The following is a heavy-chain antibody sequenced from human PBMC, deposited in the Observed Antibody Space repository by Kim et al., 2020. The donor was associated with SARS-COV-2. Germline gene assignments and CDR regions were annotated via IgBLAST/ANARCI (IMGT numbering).Heavy chain of an antibody. Sequence: SVKVSCKASGNTFSSFAISWVRQAPGQGLEWMGGIIPFFNSAHYAQNVQDRVTITADESTNTAYMEVRGLKSEDTAMYYCVRGRAELHSSDWFFDYFDSWGQEPWSPSPQ. CDR2: IIPFFNSA. CDR1: GNTFSSFA. J-gene: IGHJ4*01. V-gene: IGHV1-69*13. CDR3: VRGRAELHSSDWFFDYFDS. D-gene: IGHD3-9*01.